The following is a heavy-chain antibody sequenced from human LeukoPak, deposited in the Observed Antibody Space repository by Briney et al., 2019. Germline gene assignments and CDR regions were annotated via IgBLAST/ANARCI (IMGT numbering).Heavy chain of an antibody. CDR1: GFTFDDYA. D-gene: IGHD6-19*01. CDR3: AKDMYPSSSGWDFYGMDV. V-gene: IGHV3-9*01. J-gene: IGHJ6*02. CDR2: ISWNSGSI. Sequence: PGRSLRLSCAASGFTFDDYAMPWVPQAPGKGLEWVSGISWNSGSIGYADSVNGRFTISRDNAKNSLYLQMNSLRAEDTALYYCAKDMYPSSSGWDFYGMDVWGQGTTVTVSS.